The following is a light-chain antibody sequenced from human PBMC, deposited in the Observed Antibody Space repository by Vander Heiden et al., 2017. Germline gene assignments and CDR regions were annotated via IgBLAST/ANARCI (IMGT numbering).Light chain of an antibody. CDR3: QHYGFSPPVT. J-gene: IGKJ4*01. V-gene: IGKV3-20*01. CDR1: QSVSNNH. CDR2: HAS. Sequence: LVLTQSPGTLSLSPGERATFSCRASQSVSNNHLAWYQQKPGQAPRLLISHASSRAAGIPDRFSGSGSGTDFTLTISRLEPEDFAVCYCQHYGFSPPVTFGGGTKVAIK.